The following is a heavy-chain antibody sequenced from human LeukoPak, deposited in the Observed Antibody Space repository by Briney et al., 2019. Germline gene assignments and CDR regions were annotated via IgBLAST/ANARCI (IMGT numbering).Heavy chain of an antibody. Sequence: GGSLRLSCAASGFTFSSYAMSWVRQAPGKGLEWVSAISGSGGSTYYADSVKGRFTISRDNAKNSLYLQMNSLRAEDTALYYCAKDLSSITIFGVVPARGGMDVWGQGTTVTVSS. D-gene: IGHD3-3*01. V-gene: IGHV3-23*01. CDR2: ISGSGGST. CDR3: AKDLSSITIFGVVPARGGMDV. J-gene: IGHJ6*02. CDR1: GFTFSSYA.